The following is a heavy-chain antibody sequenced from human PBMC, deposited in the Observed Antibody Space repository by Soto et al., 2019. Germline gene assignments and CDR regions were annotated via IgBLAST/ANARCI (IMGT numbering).Heavy chain of an antibody. Sequence: GGSLRLSCAASGFTFISYAMSWVRQAPGKGLEWVSAIRGSGGSTYYADSVTGRFTISRDNSKDTLYLQMNSLRAEDTAVYYCAKAPDIVGQLYYYYGMDVWGQGTTVTVSS. CDR3: AKAPDIVGQLYYYYGMDV. D-gene: IGHD2-15*01. J-gene: IGHJ6*02. CDR2: IRGSGGST. CDR1: GFTFISYA. V-gene: IGHV3-23*01.